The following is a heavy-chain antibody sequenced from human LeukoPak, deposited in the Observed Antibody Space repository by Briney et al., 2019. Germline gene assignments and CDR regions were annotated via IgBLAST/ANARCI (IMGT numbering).Heavy chain of an antibody. D-gene: IGHD5-24*01. CDR2: IYAGNSDA. CDR1: GYPFTTSW. J-gene: IGHJ4*02. V-gene: IGHV5-51*01. CDR3: AIINHPDGRVY. Sequence: GESLRISCQGFGYPFTTSWIGWVRQLPGKGLEWTAIIYAGNSDAKYSPSFQGQVSISADRSISTAYLHWSSLKASDTAIYYCAIINHPDGRVYWGQGTLVTVSS.